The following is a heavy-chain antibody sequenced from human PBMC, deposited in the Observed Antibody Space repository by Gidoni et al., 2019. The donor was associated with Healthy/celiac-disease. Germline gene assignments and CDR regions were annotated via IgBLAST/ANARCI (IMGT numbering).Heavy chain of an antibody. CDR3: ASLAIGSPYSSSSGA. Sequence: QVQLVQSGAEVKKPGSSVQVSCQASGGTFSSYAISWVRQAPGQGLEWMGGIIPILGTANYAQKFQGRVTITADESTSTAYMELSSLRSEDTAVDYCASLAIGSPYSSSSGAWGQGTLVTVSS. J-gene: IGHJ5*02. CDR1: GGTFSSYA. V-gene: IGHV1-69*01. CDR2: IIPILGTA. D-gene: IGHD6-6*01.